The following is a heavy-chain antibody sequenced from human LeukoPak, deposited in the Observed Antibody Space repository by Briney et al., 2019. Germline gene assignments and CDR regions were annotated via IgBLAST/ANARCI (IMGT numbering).Heavy chain of an antibody. Sequence: GGSLRLSCVDSGFTFTNAWMSWVRQAPGKGLEWIGRIKSKTDGETTNYAEPVRGRFTTSRDDSKSAVYLQMNSLKIEDTAVYYCTTDLGTYYHGSQRLIPIDYWGQGTLVTVSS. CDR2: IKSKTDGETT. CDR3: TTDLGTYYHGSQRLIPIDY. V-gene: IGHV3-15*01. CDR1: GFTFTNAW. D-gene: IGHD3-10*01. J-gene: IGHJ4*02.